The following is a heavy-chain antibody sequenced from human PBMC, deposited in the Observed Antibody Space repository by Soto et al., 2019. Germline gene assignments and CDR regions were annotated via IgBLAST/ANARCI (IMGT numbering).Heavy chain of an antibody. CDR3: VKDPRLTSYYDSSGYRTKDY. Sequence: GGSLRLSCSASGFTFSSYAMHWVRQAPGKGLEYVSAISSNGGSTYYADSVKGRFTISRDNSKNTLYLQMSSLRAEDTAVYYCVKDPRLTSYYDSSGYRTKDYWGQGTLVTVSS. CDR2: ISSNGGST. CDR1: GFTFSSYA. D-gene: IGHD3-22*01. V-gene: IGHV3-64D*08. J-gene: IGHJ4*02.